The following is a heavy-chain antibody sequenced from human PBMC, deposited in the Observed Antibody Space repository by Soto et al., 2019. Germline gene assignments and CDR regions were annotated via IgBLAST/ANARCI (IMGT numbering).Heavy chain of an antibody. V-gene: IGHV3-30*18. CDR3: AKDRGRGSGSYYHY. CDR2: ISHDTSKK. J-gene: IGHJ4*02. Sequence: QVQLVESGGGVVQPGRSLRLSCAASGFIFGSYGMHWVRQAPGKGLEWVALISHDTSKKDYVDSVQGRFTIVRDNSKNTQYLQMNNLRAEDTAVYYCAKDRGRGSGSYYHYWGQGTLVTVSS. D-gene: IGHD3-10*01. CDR1: GFIFGSYG.